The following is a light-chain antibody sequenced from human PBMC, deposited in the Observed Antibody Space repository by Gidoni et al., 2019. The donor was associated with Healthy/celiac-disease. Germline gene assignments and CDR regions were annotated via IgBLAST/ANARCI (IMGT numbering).Light chain of an antibody. Sequence: QTVATQEPSFSVSPGGTVTLTCGLSSGSVTTSYYPSWYQQTPGQAPRTLIYSTNPRSSGLPDRFSGSILGNKAALTITGAQADDESDYYCVLYMGSGIWVFGGGTKLTVL. CDR2: STN. CDR3: VLYMGSGIWV. CDR1: SGSVTTSYY. V-gene: IGLV8-61*01. J-gene: IGLJ3*02.